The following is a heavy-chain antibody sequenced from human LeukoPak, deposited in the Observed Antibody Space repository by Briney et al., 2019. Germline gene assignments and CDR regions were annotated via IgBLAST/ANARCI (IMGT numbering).Heavy chain of an antibody. CDR3: ARALYCSSTSCYRYYYYGMDV. V-gene: IGHV4-34*01. CDR2: INHSGSA. D-gene: IGHD2-2*01. Sequence: SETLSLTCAVYGGSFSGYYWSWIRQPPGKGLEWIGEINHSGSANYNPSLKSRVTISVDTSKNQFSLKLSSVTAADTAVYYCARALYCSSTSCYRYYYYGMDVWGQGTTVTVSS. CDR1: GGSFSGYY. J-gene: IGHJ6*02.